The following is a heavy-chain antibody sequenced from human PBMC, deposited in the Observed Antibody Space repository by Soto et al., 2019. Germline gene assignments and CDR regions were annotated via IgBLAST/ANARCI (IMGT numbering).Heavy chain of an antibody. CDR3: ARRSGGYFDY. V-gene: IGHV4-39*01. J-gene: IGHJ4*02. Sequence: SETLSLTCTVSGGSISSSSYYWGWIRQPPGKGLEWIGSIYNSGSTYYNPSLKSRVTISVDTSKNQFSLKLSSVTAADTAVYYCARRSGGYFDYWGQGTLVTVS. D-gene: IGHD2-15*01. CDR2: IYNSGST. CDR1: GGSISSSSYY.